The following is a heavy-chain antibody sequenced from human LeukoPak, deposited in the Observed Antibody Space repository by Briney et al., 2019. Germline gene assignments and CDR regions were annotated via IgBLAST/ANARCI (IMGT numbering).Heavy chain of an antibody. CDR1: GFTFSSYG. Sequence: GGSLRLSCAASGFTFSSYGMHWVRQAPGKGLEWVAVITYDASNKYYADSVKGRFTISRDSSTLYLQMNSLRHEDSAVYYCARDPEDLYFYMDVWGKGTRVTVSS. D-gene: IGHD3-16*01. V-gene: IGHV3-30*03. CDR2: ITYDASNK. J-gene: IGHJ6*03. CDR3: ARDPEDLYFYMDV.